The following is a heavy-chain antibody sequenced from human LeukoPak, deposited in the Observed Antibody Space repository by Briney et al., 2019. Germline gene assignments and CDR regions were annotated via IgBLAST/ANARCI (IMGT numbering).Heavy chain of an antibody. Sequence: SETLSLTCAVYGGPFSTYYWSWIRQPPGKGLEWIGDIYHTGSTTYSPSLKSRVTISVNTSKKQFSVSRNSVTAADTAFYFCARVGYPTQRRVLSAVTIPTAGAFDVWGQGTLVTVSS. J-gene: IGHJ3*01. V-gene: IGHV4-34*01. CDR1: GGPFSTYY. CDR3: ARVGYPTQRRVLSAVTIPTAGAFDV. D-gene: IGHD4-17*01. CDR2: IYHTGST.